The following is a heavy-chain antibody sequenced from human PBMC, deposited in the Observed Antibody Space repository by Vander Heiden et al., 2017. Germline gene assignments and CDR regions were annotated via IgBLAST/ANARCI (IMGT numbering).Heavy chain of an antibody. Sequence: QVQTVQFGAEVKNPGSSVKVSCKASGGTCGSYAISWVRQAPGQVLEWMGGIIPIFGTANYAQKFQGRVTITADESTSTAYMELSSLRSEDTAVYYCATVCYDYGDYCFDYWGQGTLVTVSS. V-gene: IGHV1-69*01. D-gene: IGHD4-17*01. CDR1: GGTCGSYA. CDR3: ATVCYDYGDYCFDY. CDR2: IIPIFGTA. J-gene: IGHJ4*02.